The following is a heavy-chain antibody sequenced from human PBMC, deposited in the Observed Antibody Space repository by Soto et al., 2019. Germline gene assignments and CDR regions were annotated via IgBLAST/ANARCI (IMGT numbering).Heavy chain of an antibody. D-gene: IGHD1-26*01. J-gene: IGHJ5*02. CDR3: ARDPSTSGSYLYNWFDP. V-gene: IGHV3-33*01. CDR1: GFTFSSYG. Sequence: PGGALRLSCAASGFTFSSYGMHWVRQAPGKGLEWVAVIWYDGSKKYYADSVKGRFTISRDNSKNTLYLQMNSLRAEDTAVYYCARDPSTSGSYLYNWFDPWGPGTLVTVSS. CDR2: IWYDGSKK.